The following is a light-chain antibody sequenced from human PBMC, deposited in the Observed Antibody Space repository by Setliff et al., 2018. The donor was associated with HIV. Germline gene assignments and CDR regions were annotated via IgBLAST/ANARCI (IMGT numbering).Light chain of an antibody. CDR3: QSYDSSLSGSNV. CDR1: ASNIGAGYD. J-gene: IGLJ1*01. CDR2: GNK. V-gene: IGLV1-40*01. Sequence: SVLTQPPSMSGAPGQRVTLSCTGSASNIGAGYDVHWYQQFPGTVPKLLIFGNKNRPSGVPDRFSGSKSGTSASLAITGLKAEDEADYYCQSYDSSLSGSNVFGTGTKSPS.